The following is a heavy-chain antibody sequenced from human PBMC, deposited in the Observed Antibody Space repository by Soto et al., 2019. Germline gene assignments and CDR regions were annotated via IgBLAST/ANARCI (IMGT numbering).Heavy chain of an antibody. V-gene: IGHV3-30*03. CDR2: ISYDGSKK. CDR1: GFTFSSYG. J-gene: IGHJ4*02. CDR3: ETARGKLTREMGHSYGYAHDY. D-gene: IGHD5-18*01. Sequence: QVQLVESGRGVVQPGRSLRLSCAASGFTFSSYGMHWVRQAPGKGLERVAVISYDGSKKYYADSVKGRFTVSRDNSKKTLYRQMNSLSAEDTAVSSCETARGKLTREMGHSYGYAHDYWGQGTLVTVSS.